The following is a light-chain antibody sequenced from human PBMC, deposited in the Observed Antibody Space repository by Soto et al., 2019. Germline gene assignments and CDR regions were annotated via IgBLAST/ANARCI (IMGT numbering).Light chain of an antibody. V-gene: IGLV6-57*04. Sequence: NFMLTQPHSVSESPGQTVTISCTRSSGSVASNHVQWYQQRPGSAPTTLIYENNQRPSGVPDRFSGSVDSSSNSASLTISGLKTEDEADYYCQSYDSNNVVFGGGTKLTVL. CDR3: QSYDSNNVV. CDR2: ENN. J-gene: IGLJ3*02. CDR1: SGSVASNH.